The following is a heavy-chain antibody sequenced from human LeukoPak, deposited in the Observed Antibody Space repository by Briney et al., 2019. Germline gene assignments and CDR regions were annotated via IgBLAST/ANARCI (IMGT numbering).Heavy chain of an antibody. D-gene: IGHD1-26*01. CDR3: ARACLVGATTSRYYYYYMDV. Sequence: ASVKVSCKASGYTFTSYYMHWVRQAPGQGLEWMGIINPSGGSTSYAQKFQGRVTMTRDMSTSTVYMELSSLRSEDTAVYYCARACLVGATTSRYYYYYMDVWGKGTTVTVSS. CDR2: INPSGGST. J-gene: IGHJ6*03. CDR1: GYTFTSYY. V-gene: IGHV1-46*01.